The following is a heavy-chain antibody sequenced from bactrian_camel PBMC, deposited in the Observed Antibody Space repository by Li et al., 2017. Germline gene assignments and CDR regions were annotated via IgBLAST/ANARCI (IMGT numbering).Heavy chain of an antibody. CDR1: GYTYQPKC. Sequence: HVQLVESGGGSVQAGGSLRLSCAASGYTYQPKCRGWFRQASGKEREIVAAIFTAGGSTFYADSVKGRVTISRDNAKKTLNLQMNRLIPEDTAMYYCAAGILQWGMGGSCQAPWEYNYWGQGTQVTVS. D-gene: IGHD6*01. CDR3: AAGILQWGMGGSCQAPWEYNY. V-gene: IGHV3S54*01. J-gene: IGHJ4*01. CDR2: IFTAGGST.